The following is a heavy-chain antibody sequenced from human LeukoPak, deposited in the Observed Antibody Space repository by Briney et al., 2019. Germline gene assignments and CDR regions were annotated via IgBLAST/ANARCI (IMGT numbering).Heavy chain of an antibody. J-gene: IGHJ4*02. V-gene: IGHV4-59*01. CDR2: IYYTGIT. CDR1: SGSISGYY. D-gene: IGHD1-7*01. CDR3: ARGNWNYDY. Sequence: SETLSLTCTVSSGSISGYYWSWIRQPPGMGLEWIGYIYYTGITKYNPSLKSRVTISVDTSKYQFSLKLNSVTAADTAVYYCARGNWNYDYWGQGTLVTVSS.